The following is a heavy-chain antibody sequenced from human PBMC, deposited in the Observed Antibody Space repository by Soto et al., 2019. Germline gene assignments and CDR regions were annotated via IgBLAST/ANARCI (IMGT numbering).Heavy chain of an antibody. J-gene: IGHJ5*02. D-gene: IGHD3-10*01. CDR3: AEVTKLWFGDPRWFAP. CDR2: ISAYNGNT. Sequence: VKVSCKASGYTFTSYGISWVRQAPGQGLEWMGWISAYNGNTNYAQKLQGRVTMTTDTSTSTAYMELRSLRSDDTAVYYCAEVTKLWFGDPRWFAPWGQGPLVTVSS. V-gene: IGHV1-18*01. CDR1: GYTFTSYG.